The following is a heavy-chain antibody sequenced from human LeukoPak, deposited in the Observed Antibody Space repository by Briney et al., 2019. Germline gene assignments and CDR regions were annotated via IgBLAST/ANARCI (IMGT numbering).Heavy chain of an antibody. CDR1: GFSFSSYS. Sequence: GGSLRLSCAASGFSFSSYSMNWVRQAPGKGLEWVSSISSSSSYIKYGDSVKGRFTISRDNAKNSLYLQMNSLRAEDTAVYYCARDSPIAAAGKPTDYWGQGTLVTVSS. D-gene: IGHD6-13*01. J-gene: IGHJ4*02. CDR3: ARDSPIAAAGKPTDY. CDR2: ISSSSSYI. V-gene: IGHV3-21*01.